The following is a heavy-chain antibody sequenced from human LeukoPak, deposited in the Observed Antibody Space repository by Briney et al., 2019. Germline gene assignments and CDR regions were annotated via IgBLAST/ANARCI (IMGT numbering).Heavy chain of an antibody. Sequence: GGSLRLSCVASGLTVSSNYMSWVRQVPGRGLEWVSVVYPDGNTYYADSAKGRFAISTDISKNTLFLQMDSLRAEDTAVYYCARLLTTAIGWAWYFDLWGRGTLVTVSS. CDR1: GLTVSSNY. J-gene: IGHJ2*01. V-gene: IGHV3-66*04. D-gene: IGHD4-17*01. CDR3: ARLLTTAIGWAWYFDL. CDR2: VYPDGNT.